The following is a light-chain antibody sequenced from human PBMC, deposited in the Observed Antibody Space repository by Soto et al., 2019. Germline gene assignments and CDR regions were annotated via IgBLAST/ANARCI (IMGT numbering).Light chain of an antibody. V-gene: IGLV2-23*02. Sequence: QSALTQPASVSGSPGQSITISCTGTSSDVGSYNLVSWYQQHPGKAPKLMIYEVNKRPSGVPDRFSGSKSGNTASLTVSGLQAEDEADYFCSSYAGNNNPYVFGTGTKVTVL. CDR3: SSYAGNNNPYV. CDR1: SSDVGSYNL. J-gene: IGLJ1*01. CDR2: EVN.